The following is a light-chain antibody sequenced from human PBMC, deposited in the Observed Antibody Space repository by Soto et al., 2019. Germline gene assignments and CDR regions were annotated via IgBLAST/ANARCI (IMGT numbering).Light chain of an antibody. CDR1: SSNIGAGYD. Sequence: QSVRPQPPSVSGAPGQRVTISCTGSSSNIGAGYDVHWYQQLPGTAPKLLIYGNSNRPSGVPDRFSGSKSGTSASLAITGLQAEDEADYYCQSYDSSLREVFGGGTKLTVL. J-gene: IGLJ2*01. CDR3: QSYDSSLREV. V-gene: IGLV1-40*01. CDR2: GNS.